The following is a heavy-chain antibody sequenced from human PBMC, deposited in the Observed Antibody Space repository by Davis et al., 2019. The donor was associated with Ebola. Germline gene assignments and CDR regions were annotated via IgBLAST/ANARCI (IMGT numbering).Heavy chain of an antibody. D-gene: IGHD1-26*01. CDR1: GGTFSSYT. CDR3: ARDRGSYPWDY. CDR2: IIPILGIA. J-gene: IGHJ4*02. V-gene: IGHV1-69*04. Sequence: SVKVSCKASGGTFSSYTISWVRQAPGQGLEWMGRIIPILGIANYAQKFQGRVTITADKSTSTAYMELRSLRADDTAVYYCARDRGSYPWDYWGQGTLVTVSS.